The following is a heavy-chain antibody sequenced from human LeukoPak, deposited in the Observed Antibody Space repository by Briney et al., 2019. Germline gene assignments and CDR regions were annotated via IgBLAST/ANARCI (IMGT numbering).Heavy chain of an antibody. CDR3: ARDDKPITMVRGVIITSIGY. CDR1: GYTFTGYY. Sequence: ASVKVSCKASGYTFTGYYMHWVRQAPGQGLEWMGWINLNSGGTNYAQKFQGRVTMTRDTSISTAYMELSRLRSDDTAVYYCARDDKPITMVRGVIITSIGYWGQGTLVTVSS. CDR2: INLNSGGT. J-gene: IGHJ4*02. D-gene: IGHD3-10*01. V-gene: IGHV1-2*02.